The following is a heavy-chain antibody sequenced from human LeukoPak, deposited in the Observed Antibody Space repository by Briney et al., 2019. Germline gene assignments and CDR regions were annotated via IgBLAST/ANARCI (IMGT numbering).Heavy chain of an antibody. CDR1: GFTFSSYA. V-gene: IGHV3-23*01. CDR2: ISGSGGST. J-gene: IGHJ4*02. CDR3: VSGARGYCSGGSCPAFDF. Sequence: GGSLRLSCAASGFTFSSYAMNWVRQAPGNGLKWVSAISGSGGSTDYADSVKGRFTISRDNSESTLYLQMSSLRAEDTAVYYCVSGARGYCSGGSCPAFDFWGQGTLVSVSS. D-gene: IGHD2-15*01.